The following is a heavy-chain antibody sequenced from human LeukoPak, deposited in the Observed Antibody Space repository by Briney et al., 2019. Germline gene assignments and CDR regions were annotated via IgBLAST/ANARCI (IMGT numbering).Heavy chain of an antibody. D-gene: IGHD5-12*01. V-gene: IGHV3-23*01. J-gene: IGHJ6*02. CDR2: ISGSGGST. CDR1: GFTFDDYA. Sequence: PGRSLRLSCAASGFTFDDYAMHWVRQAPGKGLEWVSAISGSGGSTYYADSVKGRFTISRHNSRNPLYLQMTSLRAEDTAVYYCAKHESSGYVGRGARAYYYYYGMDVWGQGTTVTVSS. CDR3: AKHESSGYVGRGARAYYYYYGMDV.